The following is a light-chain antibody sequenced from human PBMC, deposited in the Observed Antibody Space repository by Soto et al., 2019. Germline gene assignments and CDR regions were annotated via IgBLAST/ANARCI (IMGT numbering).Light chain of an antibody. CDR2: EVN. CDR3: TSYAGSNIWV. V-gene: IGLV2-8*01. CDR1: SSDVGAYNY. Sequence: QSALTQPPSASGSPGQSVTISCTGTSSDVGAYNYVSGYQQYPGKAPKLMIYEVNKRPSGVPDRFSGSKSGKTASLTVSGLQPEDEAYYHCTSYAGSNIWVFGGGTKLTVL. J-gene: IGLJ3*02.